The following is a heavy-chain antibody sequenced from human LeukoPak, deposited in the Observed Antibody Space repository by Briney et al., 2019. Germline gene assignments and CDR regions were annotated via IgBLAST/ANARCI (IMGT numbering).Heavy chain of an antibody. D-gene: IGHD3-22*01. CDR3: ARRGDYYDSSGYYYYFDY. V-gene: IGHV1-18*01. J-gene: IGHJ4*02. CDR2: ISAYNGNT. Sequence: GASVKVSCKASGYTFTSYGISWVRQAPGQGLEWMGWISAYNGNTNYAQKLQGRVTMTTDTSTSTAYMELRSLRSDDTAVYYCARRGDYYDSSGYYYYFDYWGQGTLVTVSS. CDR1: GYTFTSYG.